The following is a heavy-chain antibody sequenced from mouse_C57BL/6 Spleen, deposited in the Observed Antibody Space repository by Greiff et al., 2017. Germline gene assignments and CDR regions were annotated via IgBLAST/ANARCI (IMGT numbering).Heavy chain of an antibody. D-gene: IGHD1-1*01. Sequence: QVQLQQPGAELVRPGSSVKLSCKASGYTFTSYWMDWVKQRPGQGLEWIGNIYPSDSETHYNQKFKDKATLTVDKSSSTAYMQLSSLTSEDSAVYYCARGYYGSNPLWYFDVWGTGTTVTVSS. J-gene: IGHJ1*03. CDR2: IYPSDSET. CDR1: GYTFTSYW. V-gene: IGHV1-61*01. CDR3: ARGYYGSNPLWYFDV.